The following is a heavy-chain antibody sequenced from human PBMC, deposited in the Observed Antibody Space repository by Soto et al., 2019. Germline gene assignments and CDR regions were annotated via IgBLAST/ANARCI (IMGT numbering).Heavy chain of an antibody. Sequence: GESLKISCQGSGYSFTSYWVTWVRQMPGKGLGWMGRIDPSDSSTNYSPSFQGHVTFSADRSISTAYLQWSSLKASDTAMYFCARGYDYTDYWGQGTLVTVSS. D-gene: IGHD2-15*01. CDR3: ARGYDYTDY. V-gene: IGHV5-10-1*01. CDR2: IDPSDSST. J-gene: IGHJ4*02. CDR1: GYSFTSYW.